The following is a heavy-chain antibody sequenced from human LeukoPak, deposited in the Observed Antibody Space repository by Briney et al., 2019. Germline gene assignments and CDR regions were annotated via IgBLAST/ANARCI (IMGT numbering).Heavy chain of an antibody. V-gene: IGHV1-69*05. D-gene: IGHD6-6*01. J-gene: IGHJ5*02. CDR2: IIPIFGTA. CDR3: ARVSSYMAARQYNWFDP. Sequence: SVKVSCKASGGTFSSYAISWVRQAPGQGLEWMGGIIPIFGTAKHAQKFQGRVTIATDESTSTAYMELSSLRSEDTAVYYCARVSSYMAARQYNWFDPWGQGTLVTVSS. CDR1: GGTFSSYA.